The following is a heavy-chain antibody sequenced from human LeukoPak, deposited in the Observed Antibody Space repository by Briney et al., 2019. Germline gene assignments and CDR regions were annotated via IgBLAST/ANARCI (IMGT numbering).Heavy chain of an antibody. CDR3: ARGEVQGYGVPLDY. CDR2: IYDSGST. V-gene: IGHV4-61*08. CDR1: GGTVSSGGKH. J-gene: IGHJ4*02. D-gene: IGHD4-17*01. Sequence: PSETLSLTCTASGGTVSSGGKHWIWKRQPPGQGLEWIGYIYDSGSTNHNPSLKSRVTISVDTSKNQFSLKLSSVTAADTAVYYCARGEVQGYGVPLDYWGQGTLVTVSS.